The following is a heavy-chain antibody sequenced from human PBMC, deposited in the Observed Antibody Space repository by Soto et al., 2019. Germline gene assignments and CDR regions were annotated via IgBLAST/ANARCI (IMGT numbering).Heavy chain of an antibody. CDR2: INAGNGNT. V-gene: IGHV1-3*01. J-gene: IGHJ4*02. CDR3: ARDLGGWPDY. CDR1: GYTFTSYA. D-gene: IGHD2-15*01. Sequence: QVQLVQSGAEVKKPGASVKVSCKASGYTFTSYAMHWVRQAPGQRLEWMGWINAGNGNTKYSQKFQGRVTITRDTPASTANRERSSLRSKDTAVYSCARDLGGWPDYWGQGTLVTVSS.